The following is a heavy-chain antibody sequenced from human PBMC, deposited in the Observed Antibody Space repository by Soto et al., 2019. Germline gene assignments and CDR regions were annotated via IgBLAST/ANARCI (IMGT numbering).Heavy chain of an antibody. D-gene: IGHD2-2*01. V-gene: IGHV1-18*04. Sequence: QVQLVQSGAEVKKPGASVTVXXXXXXYTFSSYGIAWVRQAPGQGLEWMGWISGKTGQTNYAQNIQGRVTLTKDTSTSTSYMELRSLRSDDTAVYYCARVPREIILVGMDVWGHGTTVTVSS. J-gene: IGHJ6*02. CDR2: ISGKTGQT. CDR3: ARVPREIILVGMDV. CDR1: XYTFSSYG.